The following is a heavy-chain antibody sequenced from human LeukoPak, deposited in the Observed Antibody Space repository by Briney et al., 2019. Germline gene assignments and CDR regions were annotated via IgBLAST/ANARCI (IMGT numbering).Heavy chain of an antibody. V-gene: IGHV4-59*08. CDR3: AKYGNSGWVIDN. CDR2: IYYTGGT. J-gene: IGHJ4*02. Sequence: PSETLSLTCTVSGGSIGSNYWTWIRQPPGKGLEYIGYIYYTGGTNYNPSLKSRVTISVDTSNNQYSLKLRSVTAAEAAVYFCAKYGNSGWVIDNWGQGTLVTVSS. CDR1: GGSIGSNY. D-gene: IGHD6-19*01.